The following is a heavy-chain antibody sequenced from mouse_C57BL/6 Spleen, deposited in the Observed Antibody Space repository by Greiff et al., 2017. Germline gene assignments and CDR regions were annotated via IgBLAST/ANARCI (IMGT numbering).Heavy chain of an antibody. CDR3: AREGGYDDDDCPFAY. J-gene: IGHJ3*01. V-gene: IGHV1-85*01. CDR1: GYTFTSYA. Sequence: LVESGPELVTPGASVKLSCKASGYTFTSYAINWVKQRPGQGLEWIGWIYPRDGSTQYNEKFTGKAKLTVDTSCSTAYMELHSLPSEDSAVYLCAREGGYDDDDCPFAYWGQGTLFTVSA. CDR2: IYPRDGST. D-gene: IGHD2-4*01.